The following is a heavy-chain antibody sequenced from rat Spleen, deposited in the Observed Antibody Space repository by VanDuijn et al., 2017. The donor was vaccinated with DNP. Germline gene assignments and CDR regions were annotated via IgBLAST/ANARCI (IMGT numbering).Heavy chain of an antibody. J-gene: IGHJ2*01. Sequence: EVQLQESGPGLVKPSQSLSLTCSVTGSSITSGYRWSWIRKFPGNRLEWMGFIDSAGITNYNPSLKSPISITRDTSKNQFFLQVISVTPEDTATYYCARMHYGCDNWGQGVMVTVSS. D-gene: IGHD1-11*01. CDR2: IDSAGIT. CDR3: ARMHYGCDN. CDR1: GSSITSGYR. V-gene: IGHV3-3*01.